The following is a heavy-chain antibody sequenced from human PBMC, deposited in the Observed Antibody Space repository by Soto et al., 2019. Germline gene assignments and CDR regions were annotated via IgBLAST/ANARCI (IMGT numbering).Heavy chain of an antibody. J-gene: IGHJ4*02. D-gene: IGHD4-17*01. CDR2: IYNSGRT. V-gene: IGHV4-39*01. CDR1: GGSIISTSYY. CDR3: ASRGLNGDPFDY. Sequence: XATLSLTCTVSGGSIISTSYYWGWIRQPPGKGLEWIGSIYNSGRTYYNPSLKSRVTISVDTYKNQFSLKLSSVTAADTAVYYCASRGLNGDPFDYWGQGTLVTVSS.